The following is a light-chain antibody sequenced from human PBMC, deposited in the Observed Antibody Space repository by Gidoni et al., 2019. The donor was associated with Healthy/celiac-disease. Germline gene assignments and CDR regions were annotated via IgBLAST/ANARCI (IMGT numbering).Light chain of an antibody. V-gene: IGLV2-23*01. CDR3: CSYAGSSTYVV. J-gene: IGLJ2*01. CDR1: SSDVGCYNL. CDR2: EGS. Sequence: SALTQPHSVSGSPGPPLTISCTGTSSDVGCYNLVSWYQQHPGKAPKLMIYEGSKRPSGVSNRFSGSKSGNTASLTISGLQAEDEADYYCCSYAGSSTYVVFGGGTKLTVL.